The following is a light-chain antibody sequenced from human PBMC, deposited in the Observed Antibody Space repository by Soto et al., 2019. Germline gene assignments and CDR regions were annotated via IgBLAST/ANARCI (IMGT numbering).Light chain of an antibody. CDR3: HQYDSSPLT. CDR1: QSVSSSY. J-gene: IGKJ4*01. Sequence: VLTQSPGTLSLSPGERATLSCRASQSVSSSYLAWYQQKPGQAPRLLIYGASSRATGIPDRFSGSGSGTDFNLTISRLEPEDFAVYYCHQYDSSPLTFGGGTKVEIK. CDR2: GAS. V-gene: IGKV3-20*01.